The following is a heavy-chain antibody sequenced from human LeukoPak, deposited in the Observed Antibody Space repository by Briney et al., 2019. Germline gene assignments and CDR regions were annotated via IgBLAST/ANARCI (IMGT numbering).Heavy chain of an antibody. CDR3: ARDRGYYDSSGFDY. V-gene: IGHV1-2*02. J-gene: IGHJ4*02. D-gene: IGHD3-22*01. CDR2: INPNSGGT. CDR1: GGTFSSYA. Sequence: ASVKASCKASGGTFSSYAISWVRQAPGQGLEWMGWINPNSGGTRYVQKFQGRVTMTRDMSTSTVYMELSSLRSEDTAVYYCARDRGYYDSSGFDYWGQGTLVTVSS.